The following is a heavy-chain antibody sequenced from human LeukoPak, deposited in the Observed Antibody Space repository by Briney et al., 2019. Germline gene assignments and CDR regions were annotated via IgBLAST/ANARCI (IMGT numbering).Heavy chain of an antibody. CDR2: INQDGSEK. Sequence: PGGSLRLSCAASGFTFSSYWMNWVRQAPGKGQEWVANINQDGSEKNYVDSVKGRFTISRDNAKNSLYLQMNSLRAEDTAMYYCATDRTIFGVVRFDYWGQGTLVTVSS. CDR3: ATDRTIFGVVRFDY. V-gene: IGHV3-7*01. CDR1: GFTFSSYW. J-gene: IGHJ4*02. D-gene: IGHD3-3*01.